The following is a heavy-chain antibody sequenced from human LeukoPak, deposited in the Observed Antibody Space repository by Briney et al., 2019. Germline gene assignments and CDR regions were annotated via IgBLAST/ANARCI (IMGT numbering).Heavy chain of an antibody. CDR2: IYHSGST. D-gene: IGHD6-19*01. CDR3: ARLVLTRSSGWYFGECFDY. Sequence: KASETLSLTCTVSGYSISSGYYWGWIRQPPGKGLEGIGSIYHSGSTYYNPSLKSRVTISVDTSKNQFSLKLSSVTAADTAVYYCARLVLTRSSGWYFGECFDYWGQGTLVTVSS. CDR1: GYSISSGYY. V-gene: IGHV4-38-2*02. J-gene: IGHJ4*02.